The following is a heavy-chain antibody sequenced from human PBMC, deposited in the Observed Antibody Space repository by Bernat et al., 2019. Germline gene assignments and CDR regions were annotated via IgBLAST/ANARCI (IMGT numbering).Heavy chain of an antibody. CDR1: GFIFRNYG. CDR3: AKDPNGDYIGTFDM. J-gene: IGHJ3*02. V-gene: IGHV3-23*04. Sequence: QMVESGGGLTQPGGSLRLSCAASGFIFRNYGMSWVRQAPGRRLEWVSTIWGSGVLTDYADSVKGRFTISRDNSKNTLYMQMNNLRVEDTAVYYCAKDPNGDYIGTFDMWGQGTMVTVSS. CDR2: IWGSGVLT. D-gene: IGHD4-17*01.